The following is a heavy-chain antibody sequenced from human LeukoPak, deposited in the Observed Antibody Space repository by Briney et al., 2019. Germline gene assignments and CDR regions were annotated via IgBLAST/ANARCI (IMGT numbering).Heavy chain of an antibody. CDR3: ARVYSSGRYGDY. Sequence: ASVKVSCKASGYTFTGYYMHWVRQAPGQGLEWMGWINPNSGGTNYAQKFQGRVTMTRETSISTAYMELSRLRSDDTAVYYCARVYSSGRYGDYWGQGTLVTVSS. D-gene: IGHD6-19*01. V-gene: IGHV1-2*02. CDR2: INPNSGGT. CDR1: GYTFTGYY. J-gene: IGHJ4*02.